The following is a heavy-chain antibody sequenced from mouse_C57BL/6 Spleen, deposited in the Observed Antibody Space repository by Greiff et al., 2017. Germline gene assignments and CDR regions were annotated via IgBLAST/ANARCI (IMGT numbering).Heavy chain of an antibody. J-gene: IGHJ4*01. D-gene: IGHD2-5*01. V-gene: IGHV1-55*01. Sequence: QVQLQQPGAELVKPGASVKMSCKASGYTFTSYWITWVKQRPGQGLEWIGDIYPGSGSTNYNEKFKSKATLTVDTSSSTAYMQLSSLTSEDSAVYYCARAGAYYSNYFYYAMDYWGQGTSVTVSS. CDR2: IYPGSGST. CDR1: GYTFTSYW. CDR3: ARAGAYYSNYFYYAMDY.